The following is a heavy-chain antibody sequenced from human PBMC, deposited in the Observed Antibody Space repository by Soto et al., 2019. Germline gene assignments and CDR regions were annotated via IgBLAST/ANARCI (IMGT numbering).Heavy chain of an antibody. D-gene: IGHD2-8*02. CDR1: GGSIISYY. CDR3: ARLVQVRDYYYGMDV. CDR2: IYYSGST. Sequence: QVQLQESGPGLVKPSETLSLTCTVSGGSIISYYWSWIRQPPGKGLEWIGYIYYSGSTNYNPSLKSRVTISVDTSKNQFSLKLSSVTAADTAVYYCARLVQVRDYYYGMDVWGQGTTVTVSS. V-gene: IGHV4-59*08. J-gene: IGHJ6*02.